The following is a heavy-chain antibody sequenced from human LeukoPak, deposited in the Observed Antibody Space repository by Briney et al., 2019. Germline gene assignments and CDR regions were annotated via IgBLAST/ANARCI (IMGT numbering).Heavy chain of an antibody. D-gene: IGHD3-3*01. Sequence: SETLSLTCAVSGGSFSGYFWSWIRQPPGKGLEWIGEINHGGSTNYNPSLKSRVTISVDTSKNQFSLKLSSVTAADTAVYYCARGRAFWSGYYRLRDYYYYYMDVWGRGTTVTVSS. CDR1: GGSFSGYF. J-gene: IGHJ6*03. V-gene: IGHV4-34*01. CDR2: INHGGST. CDR3: ARGRAFWSGYYRLRDYYYYYMDV.